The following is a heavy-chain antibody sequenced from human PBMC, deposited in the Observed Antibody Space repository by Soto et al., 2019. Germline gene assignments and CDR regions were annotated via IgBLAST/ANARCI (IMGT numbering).Heavy chain of an antibody. CDR1: GFTFSSYS. J-gene: IGHJ4*02. CDR2: ISSSGSTI. Sequence: VQLVESGGGLVQPGGSLRLSCAASGFTFSSYSMNWVRQAPGKGLEWVSYISSSGSTIYYADSVKGRFTISRDNAKNSLYLQMNSLRDEDTAVYYCARGNPITMIVVVAPDFDYWGQGTLVTVSS. V-gene: IGHV3-48*02. CDR3: ARGNPITMIVVVAPDFDY. D-gene: IGHD3-22*01.